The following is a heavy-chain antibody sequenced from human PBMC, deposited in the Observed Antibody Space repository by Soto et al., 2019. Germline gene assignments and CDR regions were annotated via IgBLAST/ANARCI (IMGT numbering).Heavy chain of an antibody. D-gene: IGHD6-6*01. CDR2: IYYSGST. J-gene: IGHJ6*04. Sequence: SETLSLTCTVSGGSISSYYWSWIRQPPGKGLEWIGYIYYSGSTNYNPSLKSRVTISVDTSKNQFSLKLSSVTAADTAVYYCAREGSLGQLVPVGMDVWGKGTTVTVSS. CDR3: AREGSLGQLVPVGMDV. CDR1: GGSISSYY. V-gene: IGHV4-59*01.